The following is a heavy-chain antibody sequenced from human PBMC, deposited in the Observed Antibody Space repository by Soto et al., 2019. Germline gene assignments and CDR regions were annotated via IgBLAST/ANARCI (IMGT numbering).Heavy chain of an antibody. CDR1: GGTFSTYI. Sequence: QVQLVQSGAEVRKPGSSVKVSCKAPGGTFSTYIISWVRQAPGQGLEWMGRIIPIPDITNYAQKFQGRVTVTADRSTSTAYMELTSLKSEDTAVYYCARDRITTRGDAFDLWGQGTMVTVS. V-gene: IGHV1-69*08. CDR3: ARDRITTRGDAFDL. J-gene: IGHJ3*01. D-gene: IGHD3-3*01. CDR2: IIPIPDIT.